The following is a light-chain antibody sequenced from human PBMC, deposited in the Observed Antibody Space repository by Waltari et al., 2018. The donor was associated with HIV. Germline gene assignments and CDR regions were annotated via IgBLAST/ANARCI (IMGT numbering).Light chain of an antibody. V-gene: IGLV2-14*01. Sequence: HSALTQPASVSGSPGQSITISCTGPTSDFDTFDFVSWYQQSPGGAPRLIFFEVYFRPAGVSQRFSGSKSGDTASLTISALRAEDEADYFCSSYSARGFVAFGGGTKVTVL. J-gene: IGLJ3*02. CDR2: EVY. CDR3: SSYSARGFVA. CDR1: TSDFDTFDF.